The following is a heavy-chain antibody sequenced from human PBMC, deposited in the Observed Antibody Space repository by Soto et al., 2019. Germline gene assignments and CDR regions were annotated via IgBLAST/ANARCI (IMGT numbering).Heavy chain of an antibody. J-gene: IGHJ5*01. CDR2: VSNNGRT. D-gene: IGHD3-9*01. CDR3: SRARQYYDCELAS. CDR1: GDSISRGAYY. Sequence: VQLQESGPGLVKPSQTLSLTCTVSGDSISRGAYYWTWIRQHTGTGLEWIGYVSNNGRTYYNPSLKSQLTVTLDTFTNQFYLDLTSVSAADTAIYYCSRARQYYDCELASWGQGTLVTVSS. V-gene: IGHV4-31*01.